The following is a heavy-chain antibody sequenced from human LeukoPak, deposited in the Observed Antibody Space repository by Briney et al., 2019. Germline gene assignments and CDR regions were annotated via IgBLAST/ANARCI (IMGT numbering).Heavy chain of an antibody. V-gene: IGHV4-34*01. CDR3: ARHLGYSSGWYYFDY. CDR1: GGSFSGYY. Sequence: PSETLSLTCAVYGGSFSGYYWSWIRQPPGKGLEWIGEINHSGSTNYNPSLKSRVTISVDTSKNQFSLKLSSVTAADTAVYYCARHLGYSSGWYYFDYWGQGTLVTVSS. D-gene: IGHD6-19*01. J-gene: IGHJ4*02. CDR2: INHSGST.